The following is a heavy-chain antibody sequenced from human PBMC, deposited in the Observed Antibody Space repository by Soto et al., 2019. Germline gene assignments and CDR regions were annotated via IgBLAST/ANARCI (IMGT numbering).Heavy chain of an antibody. D-gene: IGHD6-19*01. CDR1: GYTFTSYY. CDR2: INPSGGST. CDR3: ARGLAPNSRGWTDAFDI. J-gene: IGHJ3*02. V-gene: IGHV1-46*03. Sequence: QVQLVQSGAEVKKPGASVKVSCKASGYTFTSYYMHWVRQAPGQGLEWMGIINPSGGSTSYAQKFQGRVTMTRDTSTSTVYMELSSLRSEDTAVYYCARGLAPNSRGWTDAFDIWGQGTMVTVSS.